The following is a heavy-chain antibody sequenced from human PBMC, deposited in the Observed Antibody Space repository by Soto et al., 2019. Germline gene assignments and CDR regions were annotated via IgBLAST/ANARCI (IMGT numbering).Heavy chain of an antibody. CDR3: ARVRQSIFRVVMARRGYAS. CDR2: IYYSGST. Sequence: SETLSLTCTVSGGSISSGDYYWSWIRQPPGKGLEWIGYIYYSGSTYYNPSLKSRVTISVDTSKNQFSLKLTSVTAADPAVYYRARVRQSIFRVVMARRGYASSGQGILLT. J-gene: IGHJ5*02. CDR1: GGSISSGDYY. V-gene: IGHV4-30-4*01. D-gene: IGHD3-3*01.